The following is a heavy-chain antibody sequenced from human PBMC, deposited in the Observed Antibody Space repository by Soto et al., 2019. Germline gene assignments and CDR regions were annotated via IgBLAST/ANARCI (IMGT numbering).Heavy chain of an antibody. D-gene: IGHD2-2*02. CDR2: ISYDGSNK. J-gene: IGHJ6*02. CDR1: GFTFSSYG. CDR3: AKEGGYCSTTSCYTRDSDYGMDV. Sequence: GCLLLACSASGFTFSSYGMHWVRQAPGKGLEWVAVISYDGSNKYYADSVKGRFTISRDNSKNTLYLQMNSLRAEDTAVYYCAKEGGYCSTTSCYTRDSDYGMDVWGQGTKVTVYS. V-gene: IGHV3-30*18.